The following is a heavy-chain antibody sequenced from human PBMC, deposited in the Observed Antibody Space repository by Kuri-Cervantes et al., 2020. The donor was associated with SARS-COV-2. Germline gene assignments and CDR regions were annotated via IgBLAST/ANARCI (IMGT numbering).Heavy chain of an antibody. J-gene: IGHJ4*02. CDR1: DFTFNKAW. Sequence: GGSLRLSCVGSDFTFNKAWLFWVRQAPGKGLQWVGRIRTKSEGETTDYAAPLQGRVTISRGDSKNTLYLQMNRLKIGDTAVYYCATSGPKYSGNYYGLNYWGQGALVTVSS. D-gene: IGHD1-26*01. CDR2: IRTKSEGETT. CDR3: ATSGPKYSGNYYGLNY. V-gene: IGHV3-15*07.